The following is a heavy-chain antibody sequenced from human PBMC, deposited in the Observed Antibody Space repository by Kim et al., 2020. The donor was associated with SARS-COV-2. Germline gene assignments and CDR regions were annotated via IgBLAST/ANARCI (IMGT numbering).Heavy chain of an antibody. CDR3: ARHVNPYYDILTGYPPFDY. D-gene: IGHD3-9*01. CDR2: IYYSGST. CDR1: GGSISSYY. V-gene: IGHV4-59*08. Sequence: SETLSLTCTVSGGSISSYYWSWIRQPPGKGLEWIGYIYYSGSTNYNPSLKSRVTISVDTSKNQFSLKLSSVTAADTAVYYCARHVNPYYDILTGYPPFDYWGQGTLVTVSS. J-gene: IGHJ4*02.